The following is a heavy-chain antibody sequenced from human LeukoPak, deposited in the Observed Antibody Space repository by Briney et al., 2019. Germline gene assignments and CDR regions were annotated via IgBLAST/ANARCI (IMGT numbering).Heavy chain of an antibody. CDR3: ARQSDYNILTGYSSGYYFDY. V-gene: IGHV5-51*01. CDR1: GYSFTTYW. D-gene: IGHD3-9*01. J-gene: IGHJ4*02. CDR2: IYPGDSDT. Sequence: GESLTISCEASGYSFTTYWIGWVRQMPGKGLEWMGIIYPGDSDTRYSPSFQGQVTISADKSSRTAYLHWRSLKASDTAIHYCARQSDYNILTGYSSGYYFDYWGQGTLVTVSS.